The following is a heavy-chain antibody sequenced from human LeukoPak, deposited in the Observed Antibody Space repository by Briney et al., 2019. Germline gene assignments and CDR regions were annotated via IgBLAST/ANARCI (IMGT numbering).Heavy chain of an antibody. Sequence: GGSLRLSCAASGFTFSNYWMSWVRQAPGKGLEWVAIIKPDGSEQYYVDFVKGRFTISRDSADNSLHLQMNSLRAEDTAIYYCAKMLLNYFDTSGGAFDIWGQGTMVTVSS. J-gene: IGHJ3*02. CDR3: AKMLLNYFDTSGGAFDI. D-gene: IGHD3-22*01. CDR2: IKPDGSEQ. CDR1: GFTFSNYW. V-gene: IGHV3-7*03.